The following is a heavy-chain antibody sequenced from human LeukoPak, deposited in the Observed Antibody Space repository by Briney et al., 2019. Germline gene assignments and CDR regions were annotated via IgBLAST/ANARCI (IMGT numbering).Heavy chain of an antibody. Sequence: ASVKVSCKASGGTFSSYAISWVRQAPGQGLEWMGWISAYNGNTNYAQKLQGRVTMTTDTSTSTAYMELRSLRSDDTAVYYCARDSQSVLLWLGPKFDYWGQGTLVTVSS. V-gene: IGHV1-18*01. CDR1: GGTFSSYA. CDR2: ISAYNGNT. CDR3: ARDSQSVLLWLGPKFDY. J-gene: IGHJ4*02. D-gene: IGHD3-10*01.